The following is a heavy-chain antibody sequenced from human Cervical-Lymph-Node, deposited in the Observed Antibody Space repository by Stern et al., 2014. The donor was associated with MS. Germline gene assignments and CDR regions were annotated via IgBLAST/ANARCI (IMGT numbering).Heavy chain of an antibody. Sequence: MQLVQSGAEVKKPGSSVKVSCKASGDTFTDYAISWVRQAPGQGPEWMGGMPPHFGSADYAPKLQGRLTITAATSTSKTSLKLGSVTSEDTAVYYCARGVGSLAMDVWGQGTTVIVSS. CDR2: MPPHFGSA. CDR1: GDTFTDYA. CDR3: ARGVGSLAMDV. J-gene: IGHJ6*01. D-gene: IGHD1-1*01. V-gene: IGHV1-69*06.